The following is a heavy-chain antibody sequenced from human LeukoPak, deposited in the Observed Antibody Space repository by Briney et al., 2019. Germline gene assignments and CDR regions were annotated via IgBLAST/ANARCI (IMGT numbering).Heavy chain of an antibody. CDR2: VNPDSGHT. D-gene: IGHD2-15*01. V-gene: IGHV1-8*01. Sequence: ASVKVSCKASGYTFTSYDINWVREATGQGLEWMGWVNPDSGHTGYAQKFQGRVTMTRNTSITTAYMELSSLTSEDTAVYYCARGAPGSYCSGGSCPYFDYWGQGTLVSVSS. CDR1: GYTFTSYD. CDR3: ARGAPGSYCSGGSCPYFDY. J-gene: IGHJ4*02.